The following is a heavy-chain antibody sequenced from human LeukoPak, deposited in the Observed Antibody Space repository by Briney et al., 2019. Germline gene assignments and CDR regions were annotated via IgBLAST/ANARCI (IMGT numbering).Heavy chain of an antibody. CDR3: ARRRTIGDYDY. Sequence: GGPLEPPCQPPEFTSINYGSPGAVQAPGKGLMWAARISYDGSSADHADSVKGRFTISRDNAKNTLYLQMNSLRVEDTGVYYCARRRTIGDYDYWGQGTLVTVSS. CDR1: EFTSINYG. V-gene: IGHV3-74*01. J-gene: IGHJ4*02. CDR2: ISYDGSSA. D-gene: IGHD3-16*01.